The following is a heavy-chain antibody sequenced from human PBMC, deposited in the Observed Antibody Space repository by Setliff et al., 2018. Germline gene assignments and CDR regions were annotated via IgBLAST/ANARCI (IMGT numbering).Heavy chain of an antibody. J-gene: IGHJ4*02. CDR1: GASISNGTYY. CDR2: IYYRGTT. V-gene: IGHV4-39*01. CDR3: ARTGTYRYFDY. D-gene: IGHD1-1*01. Sequence: LSLTCTVSGASISNGTYYWAWIRQPLGKGLEWIGRIYYRGTTYSNASLASRLTISVDTSKNQFSLKLTSVTAADTAVYYCARTGTYRYFDYWGQGTRVTVSS.